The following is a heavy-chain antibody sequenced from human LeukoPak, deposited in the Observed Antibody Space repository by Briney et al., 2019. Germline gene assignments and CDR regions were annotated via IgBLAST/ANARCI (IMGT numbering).Heavy chain of an antibody. Sequence: SVKVSCKASGYTFTSYAMHWVRQAPGQGLEWMGGIIPIFGTANYAQKFQGRVTITADESTSTAYMELSSLRSEDTAVYYCARVGDGSGSYYYWGQGTLVTVSS. CDR1: GYTFTSYA. V-gene: IGHV1-69*13. CDR3: ARVGDGSGSYYY. J-gene: IGHJ4*02. D-gene: IGHD3-10*01. CDR2: IIPIFGTA.